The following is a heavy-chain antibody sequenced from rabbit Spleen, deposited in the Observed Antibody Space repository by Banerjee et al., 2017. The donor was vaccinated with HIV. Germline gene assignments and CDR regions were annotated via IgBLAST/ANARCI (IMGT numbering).Heavy chain of an antibody. CDR3: ARDDGSYDYIDGYFNL. CDR1: GFSFSNKAV. Sequence: QQRLVESGGGLVKPGASLTLTCKASGFSFSNKAVMCWVRQAPGKGLEWIACINAYTGKPVYATWAKGRFSISRTSSTTVTLQMASLTVADTATYFCARDDGSYDYIDGYFNLWGPGTLVTVS. J-gene: IGHJ4*01. D-gene: IGHD6-1*01. V-gene: IGHV1S45*01. CDR2: INAYTGKP.